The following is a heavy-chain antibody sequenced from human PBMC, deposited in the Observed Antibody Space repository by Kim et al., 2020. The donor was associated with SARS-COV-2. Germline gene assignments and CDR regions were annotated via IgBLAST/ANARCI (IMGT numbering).Heavy chain of an antibody. Sequence: GGSLRLSCAASGFTFSDYAMSWVRQAPGKGLEWVSRIRSSGGSAYSADSVKGRFTISRDNSNDTLYLQMNSLRAGDTARYYCAKSWFGDSYFDYWGQGILVTVSS. CDR1: GFTFSDYA. D-gene: IGHD3-10*01. CDR3: AKSWFGDSYFDY. V-gene: IGHV3-23*01. CDR2: IRSSGGSA. J-gene: IGHJ4*02.